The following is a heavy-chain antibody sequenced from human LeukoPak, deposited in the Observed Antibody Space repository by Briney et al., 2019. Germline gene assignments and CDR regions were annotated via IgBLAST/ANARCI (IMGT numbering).Heavy chain of an antibody. V-gene: IGHV1-69*06. Sequence: SVKVSCKASGGSFSSYVFTWVRQAPGQGLEWMGGIVPIFGRANYAQKFQGRVTITADKSTNTVYMEVSRLTSEDTAVYYCARVGDYGPNSAMVMTPWGQGTLVTVSS. CDR2: IVPIFGRA. CDR1: GGSFSSYV. CDR3: ARVGDYGPNSAMVMTP. D-gene: IGHD4-23*01. J-gene: IGHJ4*02.